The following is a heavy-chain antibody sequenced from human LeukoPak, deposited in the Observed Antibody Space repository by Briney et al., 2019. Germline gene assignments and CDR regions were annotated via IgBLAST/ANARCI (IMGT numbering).Heavy chain of an antibody. CDR3: AGDSCGYYYAGAFDI. J-gene: IGHJ3*02. CDR1: GGSISSGDYY. D-gene: IGHD3-22*01. Sequence: SETLSLTCTVSGGSISSGDYYWRWLRQPPGKGRERIGYIYYSGSTYYNPSLKSRVTISVDTSKNQFSLKLSSVTAADTAVYYCAGDSCGYYYAGAFDIWGQGTMVTVSS. V-gene: IGHV4-61*08. CDR2: IYYSGST.